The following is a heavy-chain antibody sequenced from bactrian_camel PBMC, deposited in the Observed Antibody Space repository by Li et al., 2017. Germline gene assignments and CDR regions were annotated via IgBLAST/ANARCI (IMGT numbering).Heavy chain of an antibody. CDR1: GYTDSSYC. D-gene: IGHD1*01. V-gene: IGHV3S10*01. CDR3: AAEDCGGDDLGY. Sequence: DVQLVESGGGSLQSGGSLRLSCVVSGYTDSSYCMGWFRQAPGKVREGVAGIENDGSTNYADSVKGRFTISQDKAKNTLYLQMNSLKPEDTAMYYCAAEDCGGDDLGYWGQGTQVTVS. J-gene: IGHJ6*01. CDR2: IENDGST.